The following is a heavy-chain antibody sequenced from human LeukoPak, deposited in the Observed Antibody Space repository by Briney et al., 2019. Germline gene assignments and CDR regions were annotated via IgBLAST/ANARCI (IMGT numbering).Heavy chain of an antibody. CDR3: AKDWNSGWELLVLS. CDR2: ISGSGGST. CDR1: GFTLSSYD. D-gene: IGHD1-26*01. V-gene: IGHV3-23*01. J-gene: IGHJ5*02. Sequence: SGGSVRLLCVASGFTLSSYDVTWVRQAPGKGLEWVSAISGSGGSTYYADSVKGRFTISRDNSKNTLYLQMNSLRAEDTAVYYCAKDWNSGWELLVLSWGPGTLVTVSS.